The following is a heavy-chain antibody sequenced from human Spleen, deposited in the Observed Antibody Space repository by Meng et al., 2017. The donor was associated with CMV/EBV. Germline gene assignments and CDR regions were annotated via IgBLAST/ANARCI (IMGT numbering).Heavy chain of an antibody. Sequence: GESLKISCAASGFTFSSYAMSWVRQAPGKGLEWVSAISSSGGSTYYADSVKGRFTISRDNSKNTLYLQMNSLRAEDTAVYYCAKDKWNSGWFDYWGQGTLVTVSS. CDR1: GFTFSSYA. D-gene: IGHD6-19*01. V-gene: IGHV3-23*01. CDR3: AKDKWNSGWFDY. CDR2: ISSSGGST. J-gene: IGHJ4*02.